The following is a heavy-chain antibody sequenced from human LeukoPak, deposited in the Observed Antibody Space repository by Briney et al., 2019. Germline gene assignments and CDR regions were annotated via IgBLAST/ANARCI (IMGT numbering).Heavy chain of an antibody. CDR2: INSNGVST. V-gene: IGHV3-64D*06. D-gene: IGHD3-16*01. CDR1: GFTFSTYA. CDR3: VKGPYVWGSYGDY. Sequence: HPGGSLRLSCSASGFTFSTYAMHWVRQAPGKGLEYISAINSNGVSTYYADSVKGRFTISRDSSTNTLYLQMSSLRAEDTAVYYCVKGPYVWGSYGDYWGQGTLVTVSS. J-gene: IGHJ4*02.